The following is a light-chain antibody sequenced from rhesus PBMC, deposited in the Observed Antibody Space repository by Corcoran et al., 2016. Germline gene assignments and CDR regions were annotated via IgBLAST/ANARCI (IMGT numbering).Light chain of an antibody. J-gene: IGKJ3*01. CDR3: QKYSSSPFA. CDR2: GAS. V-gene: IGKV3-53*02. Sequence: QVILTQSPATLSLSPGERATLSCRASQSVSSHLAWYQQKPGQAPKLLIYGASSRATGIPDRCSGRGSGTEFTLTISSLEPEDFAVYYCQKYSSSPFAFGPGTKLDIK. CDR1: QSVSSH.